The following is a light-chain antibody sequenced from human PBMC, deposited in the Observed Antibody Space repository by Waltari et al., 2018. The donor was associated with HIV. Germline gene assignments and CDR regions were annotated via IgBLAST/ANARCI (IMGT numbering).Light chain of an antibody. CDR1: QSVSSY. CDR2: AAS. CDR3: QQRTNWPPSIT. Sequence: EIVLTQPPATLSLSPGDRATLSCRASQSVSSYLAWYQQKPGQAPRLLIYAASKRATGIPARFSGSGSGTDFTLTISSLEPEDFAVYYCQQRTNWPPSITFGQGTRLEIK. V-gene: IGKV3-11*01. J-gene: IGKJ5*01.